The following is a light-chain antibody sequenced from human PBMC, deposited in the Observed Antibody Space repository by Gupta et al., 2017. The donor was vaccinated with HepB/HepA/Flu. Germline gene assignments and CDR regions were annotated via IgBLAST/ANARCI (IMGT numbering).Light chain of an antibody. J-gene: IGLJ3*02. CDR1: SYNIGSND. CDR3: ATWHNSLRV. CDR2: EDS. V-gene: IGLV1-51*02. Sequence: VLAPLPLGSVSPGQKVPITCPASSYNIGSNDVSWYHQLPGAAPKLLIYEDSKPPSEIPDRFSGSKSDTSATLDITGLQTGDEADYYCATWHNSLRVFGGGTKLTVL.